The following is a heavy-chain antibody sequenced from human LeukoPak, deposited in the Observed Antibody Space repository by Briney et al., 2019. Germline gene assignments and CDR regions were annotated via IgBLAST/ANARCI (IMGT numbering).Heavy chain of an antibody. D-gene: IGHD5-24*01. CDR2: IYYSGST. J-gene: IGHJ4*02. CDR1: GGSVSSGSYY. Sequence: TSETLSLTCTVSGGSVSSGSYYWSWIRQPPGKGLEWIGYIYYSGSTNYNPSLKSRVTISVDTSKNQFSLKLSSVTAADTAVYYCAREPRDGYNSKFDYWGQGTLVTVSS. V-gene: IGHV4-61*01. CDR3: AREPRDGYNSKFDY.